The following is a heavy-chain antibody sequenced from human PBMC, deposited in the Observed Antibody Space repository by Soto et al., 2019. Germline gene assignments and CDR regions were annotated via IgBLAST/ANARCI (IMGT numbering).Heavy chain of an antibody. V-gene: IGHV1-24*01. CDR3: ATYGGYCTNGVCYGRFVY. Sequence: QVQLVESGGGVVQPGRSLRLSCAASGFIFSSYTMHWVRQAPGKGLEWMGGFDPEDGETIYAQKFQGRVTMTEDTSTDTAYMELSSLRSEDTAVYYCATYGGYCTNGVCYGRFVYWGQGTLVTVSS. D-gene: IGHD2-8*01. CDR1: GFIFSSYT. CDR2: FDPEDGET. J-gene: IGHJ4*02.